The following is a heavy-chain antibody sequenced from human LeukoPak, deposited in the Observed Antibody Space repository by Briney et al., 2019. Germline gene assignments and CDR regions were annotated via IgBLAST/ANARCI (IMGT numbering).Heavy chain of an antibody. J-gene: IGHJ6*03. CDR1: GGSIGSSSYY. V-gene: IGHV4-39*01. CDR3: ARHRVTIFGVVKQNRNYYMDV. Sequence: SETLSLTCTVSGGSIGSSSYYWGWIRQPPGKGLEWIGSIYYSGSTYYNPSLKSRVTISVDTSKNQFSLKLSSVTAADTAVYYCARHRVTIFGVVKQNRNYYMDVWGKGTTVTVSS. CDR2: IYYSGST. D-gene: IGHD3-3*01.